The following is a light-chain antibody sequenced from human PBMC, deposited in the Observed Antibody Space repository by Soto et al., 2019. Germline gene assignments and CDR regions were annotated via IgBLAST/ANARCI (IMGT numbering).Light chain of an antibody. J-gene: IGLJ1*01. CDR2: EVV. V-gene: IGLV2-8*01. CDR1: KNDVGFYDF. CDR3: KSYAGRNTYV. Sequence: QSVLAQPPSASGSPGQSVTISCTGTKNDVGFYDFVSWYQHHPGKAPRLIIYEVVQRPSGVPDRFSGSKSGNTASLTVSGLQSADAAAYFCKSYAGRNTYVFGSGTKLT.